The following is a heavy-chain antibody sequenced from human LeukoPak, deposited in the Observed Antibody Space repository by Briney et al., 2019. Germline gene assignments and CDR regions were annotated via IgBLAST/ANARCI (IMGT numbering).Heavy chain of an antibody. CDR1: GGSISSGGYS. CDR3: ASSSGSYSAEYFQH. V-gene: IGHV4-30-2*01. CDR2: IYHSGST. Sequence: SQTLSLTCAVSGGSISSGGYSWSWIRQPPGKGLEWSGYIYHSGSTYYNPSLKSRVTISVDRSKNQFSLKLSSVTAADTAVYYCASSSGSYSAEYFQHWGQGTLVTVSS. J-gene: IGHJ1*01. D-gene: IGHD1-26*01.